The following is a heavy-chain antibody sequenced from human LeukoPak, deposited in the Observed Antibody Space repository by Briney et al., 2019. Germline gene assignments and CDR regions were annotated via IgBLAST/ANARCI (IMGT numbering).Heavy chain of an antibody. Sequence: PGGSLRLSCAASGFIFRSYGMNWVRQAPGKGLEWVSGIYKNGRERYGDSVKGRFTISRDNSKNTLYLQMHSLRVEDTAVYYCARDYYDSSEIDYWGQGTLVTVSS. V-gene: IGHV3-23*05. CDR1: GFIFRSYG. CDR3: ARDYYDSSEIDY. CDR2: IYKNGRER. J-gene: IGHJ4*02. D-gene: IGHD3-22*01.